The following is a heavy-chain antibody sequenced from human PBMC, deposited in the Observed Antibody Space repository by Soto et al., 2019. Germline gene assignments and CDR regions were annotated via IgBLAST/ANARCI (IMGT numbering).Heavy chain of an antibody. CDR2: ISGSGGST. CDR3: AKKADYGDYAYED. D-gene: IGHD4-17*01. Sequence: EVQLLESGGGLVQPGGSLRLSCAASGFTFSSYAMSWVRQAPGKGLEWVSAISGSGGSTYYADSVKGRFTSSRDTSKNTLYLQMNSLRAEDTAVYYCAKKADYGDYAYEDWGQGTLVTVSS. CDR1: GFTFSSYA. J-gene: IGHJ1*01. V-gene: IGHV3-23*01.